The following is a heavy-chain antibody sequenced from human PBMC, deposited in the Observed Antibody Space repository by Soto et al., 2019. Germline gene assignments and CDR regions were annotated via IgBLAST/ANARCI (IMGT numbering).Heavy chain of an antibody. CDR2: INAYNGNA. J-gene: IGHJ4*02. D-gene: IGHD2-15*01. CDR1: GYSFSSYG. CDR3: AREGAHYTPLDH. Sequence: ASVKVSCKASGYSFSSYGISWVRQAPGRGPEWMGWINAYNGNAEYAEKFQGRVTNARDMSASTAYIEVTSLTSEDTAIYYCAREGAHYTPLDHWGQGTLVTVYS. V-gene: IGHV1-18*01.